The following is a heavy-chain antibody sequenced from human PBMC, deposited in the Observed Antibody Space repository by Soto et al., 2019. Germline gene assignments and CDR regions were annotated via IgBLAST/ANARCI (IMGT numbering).Heavy chain of an antibody. D-gene: IGHD3-10*01. V-gene: IGHV1-69*08. Sequence: QVQLVQSGAEVKKPGSSVKVSCKASGGTFSSYTISWVRQAPEQGLEWMGRISPILGIANYAQKFQGRVTITADKSTSTDYMELSSLRSEDTAVYYCAREEYYYGSGAFFDYWGQGTLVTVSS. J-gene: IGHJ4*02. CDR2: ISPILGIA. CDR3: AREEYYYGSGAFFDY. CDR1: GGTFSSYT.